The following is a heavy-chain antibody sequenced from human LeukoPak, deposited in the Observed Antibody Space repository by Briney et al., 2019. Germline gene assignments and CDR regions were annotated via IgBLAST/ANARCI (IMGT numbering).Heavy chain of an antibody. CDR1: GGIFSNYA. CDR3: AGERADVEVYSGMDV. V-gene: IGHV1-69*13. D-gene: IGHD2-21*01. CDR2: IIPMFGTT. Sequence: SVKVSCKASGGIFSNYAITWVRQAPGQGLQWMGGIIPMFGTTNYAREFQDRVTMSADESTNIAHMELRSLTSEDTAVYYCAGERADVEVYSGMDVWGQGTTVTVSS. J-gene: IGHJ6*02.